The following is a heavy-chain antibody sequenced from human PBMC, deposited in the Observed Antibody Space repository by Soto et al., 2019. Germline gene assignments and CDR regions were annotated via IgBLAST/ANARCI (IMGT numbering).Heavy chain of an antibody. Sequence: SVKVSCKASGGTFSSYAISWVRQAPGQGLEWMGGIIPIFGTANYAQKFQGRVTITADESTSTAYMELSSLRSEDTAVYYCARGSDCSSTSCYIEAGLDYWGQGTLVTVS. CDR1: GGTFSSYA. D-gene: IGHD2-2*02. CDR2: IIPIFGTA. CDR3: ARGSDCSSTSCYIEAGLDY. J-gene: IGHJ4*02. V-gene: IGHV1-69*13.